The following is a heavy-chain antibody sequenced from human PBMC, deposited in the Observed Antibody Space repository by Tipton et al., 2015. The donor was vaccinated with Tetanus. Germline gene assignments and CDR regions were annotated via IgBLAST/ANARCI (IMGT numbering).Heavy chain of an antibody. J-gene: IGHJ4*03. V-gene: IGHV4-59*02. CDR1: GDSGSRHY. Sequence: TLSLTCSVSGDSGSRHYWSWIRQPPGKALEWIGDIFYSGNSISNPSFRSRVTMSVDTSRTLFSLTLIAVTAADTAVYFCARGLIDDVLGARSCFDAWGPGTLVSVS. CDR2: IFYSGNS. CDR3: ARGLIDDVLGARSCFDA. D-gene: IGHD2-8*01.